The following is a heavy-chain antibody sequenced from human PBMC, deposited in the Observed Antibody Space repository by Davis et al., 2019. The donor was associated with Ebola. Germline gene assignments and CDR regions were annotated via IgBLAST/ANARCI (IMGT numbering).Heavy chain of an antibody. V-gene: IGHV3-30*02. CDR2: IRYDGSNK. CDR3: ARVWGWEVAYFDY. J-gene: IGHJ4*02. CDR1: GFTFSSYG. D-gene: IGHD2-21*01. Sequence: GESLKISCAASGFTFSSYGMHWVRQAPGKGLEWVAFIRYDGSNKYYADSVKGRFTISRDNSKNMLYLQMNSLRADDTAVYYCARVWGWEVAYFDYWGQGTLVTVSS.